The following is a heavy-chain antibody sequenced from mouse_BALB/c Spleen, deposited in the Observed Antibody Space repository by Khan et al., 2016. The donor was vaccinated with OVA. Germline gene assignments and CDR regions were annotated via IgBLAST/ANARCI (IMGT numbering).Heavy chain of an antibody. J-gene: IGHJ4*01. Sequence: VQLKESGPGLVNPSQSLSLTCTVTGYSITSDYAWNWIRQFPGNKLEWMGYINYSGSTNYNPALKSRISITRDTSKNQFFLQLNSVTTEDIATYYCARDGSRYNYAMDYWGQGTSVTVSS. CDR1: GYSITSDYA. D-gene: IGHD2-3*01. CDR3: ARDGSRYNYAMDY. CDR2: INYSGST. V-gene: IGHV3-2*02.